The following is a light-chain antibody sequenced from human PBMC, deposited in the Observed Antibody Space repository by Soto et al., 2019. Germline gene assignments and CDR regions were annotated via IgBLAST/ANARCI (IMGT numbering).Light chain of an antibody. V-gene: IGKV1-33*01. CDR2: AAS. CDR1: QDISNH. CDR3: QHYGRVPYI. Sequence: DIQMTQSPSSLSASAGDRVTITCQASQDISNHLNWYQQKPGEAPKLLIYAASKLEEGVPSRFSVRGSGTDFSDTINMLQLEDIAMYLLQHYGRVPYIFVQVTKMEIK. J-gene: IGKJ2*01.